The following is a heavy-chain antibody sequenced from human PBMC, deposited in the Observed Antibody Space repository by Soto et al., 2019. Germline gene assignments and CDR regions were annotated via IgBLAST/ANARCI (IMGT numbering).Heavy chain of an antibody. D-gene: IGHD2-21*02. CDR1: GFTFSSYA. J-gene: IGHJ3*02. Sequence: PGGSLRLSCAASGFTFSSYAMSWVRQAPGKGLEWVSAISGSGGSTYYADSVKGRFTISRDNSKNTLYLQMNSLRAEDTAVYYCAKARPVVVTAYDAFDIWGQGTMVTVSS. CDR3: AKARPVVVTAYDAFDI. CDR2: ISGSGGST. V-gene: IGHV3-23*01.